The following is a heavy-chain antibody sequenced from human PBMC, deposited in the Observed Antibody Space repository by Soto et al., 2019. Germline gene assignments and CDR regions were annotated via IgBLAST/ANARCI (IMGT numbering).Heavy chain of an antibody. V-gene: IGHV3-9*01. Sequence: GGSLRLACAASGFTFDDYAIHWVRQAPGKGLEWVSGISWNSGSIGYADSVKGRFTISRDNAKNSLYLQMNSLRAEDTALYYCAKGLYSSSWSYYYYYYMDVWGKGTTVTVSS. CDR3: AKGLYSSSWSYYYYYYMDV. CDR1: GFTFDDYA. D-gene: IGHD6-13*01. CDR2: ISWNSGSI. J-gene: IGHJ6*03.